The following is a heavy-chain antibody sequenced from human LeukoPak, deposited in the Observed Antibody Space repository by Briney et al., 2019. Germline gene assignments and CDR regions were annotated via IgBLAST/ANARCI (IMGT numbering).Heavy chain of an antibody. D-gene: IGHD2-15*01. J-gene: IGHJ5*02. CDR3: ARDRVGYCSGGSCHGHWFDP. Sequence: SVKVSCTASGGTFSSYAISWVRQAPGHGLEWMGRIITILGIANYALKFQGRVTITADKSTSTAYMELSSLRSEDTAVYYCARDRVGYCSGGSCHGHWFDPWGQGTLVTVSS. CDR1: GGTFSSYA. CDR2: IITILGIA. V-gene: IGHV1-69*04.